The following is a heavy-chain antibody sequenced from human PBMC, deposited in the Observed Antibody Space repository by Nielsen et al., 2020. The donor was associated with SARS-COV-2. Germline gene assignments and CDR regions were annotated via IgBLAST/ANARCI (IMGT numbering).Heavy chain of an antibody. V-gene: IGHV4-61*05. CDR2: IYYSGST. Sequence: WIRQPPGKGLEWIGYIYYSGSTNYNPSLKSRVTISVDKSKNQFSLKLSSVTAADTAVYYCARTRRLRHSSSWYAATFYGMDVWGQGTTVTVSS. CDR3: ARTRRLRHSSSWYAATFYGMDV. D-gene: IGHD6-13*01. J-gene: IGHJ6*02.